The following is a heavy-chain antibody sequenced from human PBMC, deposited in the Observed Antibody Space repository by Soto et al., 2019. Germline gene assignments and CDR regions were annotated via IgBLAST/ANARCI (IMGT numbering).Heavy chain of an antibody. CDR1: GGAISTIA. J-gene: IGHJ5*02. D-gene: IGHD1-26*01. V-gene: IGHV1-69*13. CDR3: TSAQFRYTGTYVAADWFDP. CDR2: FTPSFGTA. Sequence: SVKVSCQASGGAISTIAITWVRRAPGQGLEWMGAFTPSFGTAIYSQKFPGRVTISADESTNSAYIDLSSLRSDDTAVYYYTSAQFRYTGTYVAADWFDPWGQGTLVTVSS.